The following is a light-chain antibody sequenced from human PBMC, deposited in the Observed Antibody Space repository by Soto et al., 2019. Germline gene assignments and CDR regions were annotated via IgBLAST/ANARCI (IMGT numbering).Light chain of an antibody. CDR1: SSDVDGYKY. Sequence: QSVLTQPPSASGSPGQSVTISCTGTSSDVDGYKYVSWYQQHPGKAPKLMIYEVSQRPSGVPDRFSGSKSGNTASLTVSGLQAEDEADYYCSSYAGSNNLNVFGGGTKLTVL. J-gene: IGLJ2*01. CDR3: SSYAGSNNLNV. V-gene: IGLV2-8*01. CDR2: EVS.